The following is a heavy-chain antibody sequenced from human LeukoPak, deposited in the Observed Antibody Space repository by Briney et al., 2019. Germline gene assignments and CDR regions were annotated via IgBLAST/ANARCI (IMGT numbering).Heavy chain of an antibody. CDR2: IRSDGSTE. Sequence: GGSLRLSCAAPGFPFSNYGMHWVRQAPGKGLEWVAFIRSDGSTEYYADSVKGRFTISRDNSKNTLYLQMSSLRAEDTALYCCAKDLPDAYFDYWGLGTLVTVSS. CDR1: GFPFSNYG. V-gene: IGHV3-30*02. D-gene: IGHD2-2*01. CDR3: AKDLPDAYFDY. J-gene: IGHJ4*02.